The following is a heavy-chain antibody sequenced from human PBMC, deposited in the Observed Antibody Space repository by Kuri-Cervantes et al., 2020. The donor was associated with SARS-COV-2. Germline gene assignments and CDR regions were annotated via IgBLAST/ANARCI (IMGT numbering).Heavy chain of an antibody. D-gene: IGHD3-22*01. CDR2: ISSSSSYI. Sequence: GGSLRLSCAASGFTFSSYSMNWVRQAPGKGLEWVSSISSSSSYIYYADSVKGRFTISRDNAKNSLYLQMNSLRAEDTAVYYCARCRGGYYDSSGFYDGDAFDIWGQGTMVTVSS. V-gene: IGHV3-21*01. CDR1: GFTFSSYS. CDR3: ARCRGGYYDSSGFYDGDAFDI. J-gene: IGHJ3*02.